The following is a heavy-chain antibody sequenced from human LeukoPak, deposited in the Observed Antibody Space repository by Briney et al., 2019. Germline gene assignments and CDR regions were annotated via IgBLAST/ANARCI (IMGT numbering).Heavy chain of an antibody. D-gene: IGHD6-19*01. Sequence: PGGSLRLSCAASGFTFSSYGMHWVRQAPGKGLEWVAVIWYDGSNKYYADSVKGRFTISRDNSKNTLYLQMNSLRAEDTAVYYCARDCGAVGSFDYWGQGTLVTVSS. CDR3: ARDCGAVGSFDY. V-gene: IGHV3-33*01. J-gene: IGHJ4*02. CDR1: GFTFSSYG. CDR2: IWYDGSNK.